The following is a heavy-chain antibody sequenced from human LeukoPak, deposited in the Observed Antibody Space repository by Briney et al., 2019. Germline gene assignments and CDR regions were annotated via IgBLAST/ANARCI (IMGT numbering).Heavy chain of an antibody. J-gene: IGHJ4*02. Sequence: GGSLRLSCAASGFTFDDYAMHWVRHAPGKGLEWVSGISWNSGSIGYADSVKGRFTISRDNAKNSLYLQMNSLRAEDTALYYCAKAPLRGYSYGSFDYWGQGTLVTVSS. CDR1: GFTFDDYA. D-gene: IGHD5-18*01. V-gene: IGHV3-9*01. CDR3: AKAPLRGYSYGSFDY. CDR2: ISWNSGSI.